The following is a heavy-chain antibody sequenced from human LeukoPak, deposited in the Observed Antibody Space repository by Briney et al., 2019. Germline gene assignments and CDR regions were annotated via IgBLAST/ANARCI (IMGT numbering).Heavy chain of an antibody. CDR2: IQSSGGA. Sequence: PETLSLTCIVSGGSTSYFWTWIRQPAEKGLGGIGRIQSSGGANYNPSLRSRVTMSGDTSKNQFSLNLPSVTAADTAIYYCARGRNGSSADYYYGMDVWGQGTTVTVSS. CDR3: ARGRNGSSADYYYGMDV. J-gene: IGHJ6*02. D-gene: IGHD3-10*01. V-gene: IGHV4-4*07. CDR1: GGSTSYF.